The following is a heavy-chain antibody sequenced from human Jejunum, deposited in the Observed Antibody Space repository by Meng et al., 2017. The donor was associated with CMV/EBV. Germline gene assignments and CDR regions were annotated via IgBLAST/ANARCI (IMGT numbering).Heavy chain of an antibody. J-gene: IGHJ4*02. CDR3: VKGGHLGDY. V-gene: IGHV3-74*03. CDR1: GFTFSSSW. D-gene: IGHD3-10*01. CDR2: INSDGSDT. Sequence: SCAASGFTFSSSWMHWVRQAPGKGLVWVPHINSDGSDTKYADSVKGRFTISRDNAKNTLYLQMNTLRAEDTAVYYCVKGGHLGDYWGQGTLVTVSS.